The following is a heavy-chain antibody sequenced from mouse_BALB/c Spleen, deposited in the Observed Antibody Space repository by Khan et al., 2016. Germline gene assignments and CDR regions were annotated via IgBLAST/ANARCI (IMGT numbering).Heavy chain of an antibody. J-gene: IGHJ2*02. V-gene: IGHV4-1*02. CDR1: GFDFSRYW. CDR3: ARLHYYGYMNY. D-gene: IGHD1-2*01. Sequence: EVKLLESGGGLVQPGGSLKLSCAASGFDFSRYWMSWVRQAPGKGLEWIGEINPDSSTINYTPSLKDKLIISRDNAKNTLYMQMSKVRSEDTALYYCARLHYYGYMNYWCQRTSLTVSS. CDR2: INPDSSTI.